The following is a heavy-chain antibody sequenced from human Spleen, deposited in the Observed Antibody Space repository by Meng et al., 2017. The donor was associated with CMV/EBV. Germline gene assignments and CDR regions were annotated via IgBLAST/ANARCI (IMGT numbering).Heavy chain of an antibody. CDR3: ARDLLDERTTVTPFDAFDI. Sequence: GESLKISCAASGFTFSDYYMTWFRQAPGKGLEWVSYISTSGSAIYYADSVKGRFTFSRDSAKNTLYLQMNSLRAEDTAVYYCARDLLDERTTVTPFDAFDIWGQGTMVTVSS. J-gene: IGHJ3*02. CDR2: ISTSGSAI. V-gene: IGHV3-11*04. CDR1: GFTFSDYY. D-gene: IGHD4-17*01.